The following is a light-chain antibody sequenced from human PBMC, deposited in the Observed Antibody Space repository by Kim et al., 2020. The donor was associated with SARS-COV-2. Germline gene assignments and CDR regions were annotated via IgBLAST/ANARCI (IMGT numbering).Light chain of an antibody. V-gene: IGLV2-14*01. CDR2: DVS. CDR1: SSDVGGYNY. J-gene: IGLJ3*02. CDR3: SSYTSGSTWV. Sequence: QSALTQPASVSASPGQSITISCTGTSSDVGGYNYVSWYQQHPGKAPKLMIYDVSKRPSGVSNRFSGSKSGNTASLTISGLQAEDEADYYCSSYTSGSTWVFGGGTKLTVL.